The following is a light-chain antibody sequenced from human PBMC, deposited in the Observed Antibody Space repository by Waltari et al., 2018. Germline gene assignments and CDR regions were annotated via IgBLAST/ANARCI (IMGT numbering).Light chain of an antibody. J-gene: IGKJ1*01. V-gene: IGKV1-39*01. CDR2: AAS. Sequence: DIQMTQSPSSLSAFVGDRVIITCRASQSIDTYLNWYQQKPGMAPKLLIYAASSLQTAVPSRFSGSGSGTDFTLTISSLQPEDFATYYCQQSHTSPWTFGQGSKVDLK. CDR1: QSIDTY. CDR3: QQSHTSPWT.